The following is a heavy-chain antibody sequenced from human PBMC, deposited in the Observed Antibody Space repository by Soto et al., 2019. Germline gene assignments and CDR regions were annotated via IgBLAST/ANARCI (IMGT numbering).Heavy chain of an antibody. J-gene: IGHJ4*02. Sequence: GGSLRLSCAASGFTFSSYGMHWVRQAPGKGLEWVAVIWYDGSNKYYADSVKGRFTISRDNSKNTPYLQMNSLRAEDTAVYYCASQYDSSGPFDYWGQGTLVTVSS. V-gene: IGHV3-33*01. D-gene: IGHD3-22*01. CDR1: GFTFSSYG. CDR3: ASQYDSSGPFDY. CDR2: IWYDGSNK.